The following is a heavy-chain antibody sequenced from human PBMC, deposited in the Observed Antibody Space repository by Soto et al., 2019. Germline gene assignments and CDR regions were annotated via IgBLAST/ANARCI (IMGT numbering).Heavy chain of an antibody. V-gene: IGHV3-73*01. Sequence: PGGSLRLSCAASGFTLSSYAMHWVRQAPGKGLEWVAVISYDGSKTHTYATAYAASVKGRFTISRDDSKNTAYLQMNSLKTEDTAVYYCTRQQLDVPVASAIDYWSQGTLVTVSS. J-gene: IGHJ4*02. D-gene: IGHD2-2*01. CDR2: ISYDGSKTHTYAT. CDR1: GFTLSSYA. CDR3: TRQQLDVPVASAIDY.